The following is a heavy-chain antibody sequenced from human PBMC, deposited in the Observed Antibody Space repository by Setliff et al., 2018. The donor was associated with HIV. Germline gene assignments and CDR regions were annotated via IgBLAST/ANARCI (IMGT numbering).Heavy chain of an antibody. J-gene: IGHJ3*02. CDR1: GDSISSSTVY. CDR3: ARLRLRGSGAFDI. D-gene: IGHD2-21*01. Sequence: PSETLSLTCTVSGDSISSSTVYWGWIRQPPGKGLEWIGSIYYSGTTYYNSSLKSRVAISVDTSKNQFSLKLSSVTAADTAVYYCARLRLRGSGAFDIWGQGKMGPVSS. CDR2: IYYSGTT. V-gene: IGHV4-39*01.